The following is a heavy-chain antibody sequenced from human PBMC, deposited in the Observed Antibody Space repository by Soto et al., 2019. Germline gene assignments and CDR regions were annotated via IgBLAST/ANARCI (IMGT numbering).Heavy chain of an antibody. D-gene: IGHD3-10*02. J-gene: IGHJ4*02. V-gene: IGHV4-59*01. CDR1: GGSISSYY. Sequence: QVQLQESGPGLVKPSETLSLTCTVSGGSISSYYWSWIRQPPGKGLEWIGFIFYSGSTSYNPSLKSRVTISIATSETQFSLKLSSVTAADTAVYYCASMIGDPVLSFDSWGQGTLVAVSS. CDR3: ASMIGDPVLSFDS. CDR2: IFYSGST.